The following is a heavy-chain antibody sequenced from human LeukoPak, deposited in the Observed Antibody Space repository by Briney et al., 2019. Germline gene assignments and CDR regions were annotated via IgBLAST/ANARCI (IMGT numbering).Heavy chain of an antibody. J-gene: IGHJ5*02. CDR1: GGSISSYY. Sequence: SETLSLTCTVSGGSISSYYWSWIRQPPGKGLEWIGYIYYSGSTNYNPFLKSRVTISVDTSKNQFSLKLSSVTAADTAVYYCARHAYSSSSWYPNWFDPWGQGTLVTVSS. D-gene: IGHD6-13*01. CDR2: IYYSGST. V-gene: IGHV4-59*08. CDR3: ARHAYSSSSWYPNWFDP.